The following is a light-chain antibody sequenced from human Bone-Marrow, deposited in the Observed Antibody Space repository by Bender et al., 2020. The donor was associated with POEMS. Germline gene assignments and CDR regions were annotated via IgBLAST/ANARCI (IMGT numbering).Light chain of an antibody. Sequence: QSALTQPASVSGSPGQSITISCTGTISDIGSYNLVSWYQQHPGKAPKLMIYEGSKRPSGVSNRFSGSKSGNTASLTIPGLQAEDEADYYCCSYGGGSTWAFGGGTKLTVL. CDR3: CSYGGGSTWA. J-gene: IGLJ2*01. CDR1: ISDIGSYNL. V-gene: IGLV2-23*01. CDR2: EGS.